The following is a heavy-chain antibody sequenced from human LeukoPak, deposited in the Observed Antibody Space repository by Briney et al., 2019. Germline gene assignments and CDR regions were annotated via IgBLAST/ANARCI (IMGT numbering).Heavy chain of an antibody. J-gene: IGHJ4*02. CDR2: MNQDGSEK. CDR3: ARDQVGPED. CDR1: GFTFSGFW. D-gene: IGHD1-26*01. Sequence: PGGSLRLSCAASGFTFSGFWMSWVRQAPGKGLEWVANMNQDGSEKYYVDSVKGRFTISRDNAKSSLYLQMNGLTAEDTAVYYCARDQVGPEDWGQGTLVTVSS. V-gene: IGHV3-7*01.